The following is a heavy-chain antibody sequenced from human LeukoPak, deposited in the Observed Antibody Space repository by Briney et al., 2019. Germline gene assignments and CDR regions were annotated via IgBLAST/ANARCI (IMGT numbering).Heavy chain of an antibody. CDR2: ISAYSGNT. CDR1: GYTFTSYG. V-gene: IGHV1-18*01. J-gene: IGHJ4*02. Sequence: ASVKVSCKASGYTFTSYGISWVRQAPGQGLEWMGWISAYSGNTNYAQKLQGRVTMTTDTSTSTAYMELRSLRSDDTAVYYCAREGPISGDSSGYYYPFDYWGQGTLVTVSS. D-gene: IGHD3-22*01. CDR3: AREGPISGDSSGYYYPFDY.